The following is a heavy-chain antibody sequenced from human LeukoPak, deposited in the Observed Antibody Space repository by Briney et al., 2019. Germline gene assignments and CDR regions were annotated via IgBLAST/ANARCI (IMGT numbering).Heavy chain of an antibody. D-gene: IGHD3-22*01. Sequence: SETLSLTCAVYGGSFSGYYWNWIRQPPGKGLEWIWEINHSGSTNYNPSLKSRVTISVDTSKNQFSLKLSSVTAADTAVYYCASISYYDTSGPNWFDPWGQGTLVTVPS. V-gene: IGHV4-34*01. CDR3: ASISYYDTSGPNWFDP. J-gene: IGHJ5*02. CDR1: GGSFSGYY. CDR2: INHSGST.